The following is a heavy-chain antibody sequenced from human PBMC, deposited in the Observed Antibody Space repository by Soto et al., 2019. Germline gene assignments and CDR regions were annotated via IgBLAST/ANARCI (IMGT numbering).Heavy chain of an antibody. CDR2: IWYDGSNK. V-gene: IGHV3-33*01. Sequence: QVQLVESGGGVVQPGRSLRLSCAASGFTFSSYGMHWVRQAPGKGLEWVAVIWYDGSNKYYADSVKGRFTISRDNSKNTLYLQMNSLRAEDTAVYYCASFYMTTVTGIDYWGQGTLVTVSS. D-gene: IGHD4-17*01. CDR3: ASFYMTTVTGIDY. J-gene: IGHJ4*02. CDR1: GFTFSSYG.